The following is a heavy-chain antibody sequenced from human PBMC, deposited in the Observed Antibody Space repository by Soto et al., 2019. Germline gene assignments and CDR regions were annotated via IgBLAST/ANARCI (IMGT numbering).Heavy chain of an antibody. V-gene: IGHV1-69*13. CDR1: GGTFNSNS. CDR2: IIPIFGTT. D-gene: IGHD2-2*01. J-gene: IGHJ6*02. Sequence: SVKVSCTASGGTFNSNSISWVRQSPGQGLEWMGGIIPIFGTTNYAQKFQGRVTITADESTSTAYMQLSSLTFEDTAVYYCARDLARDIIVVPFGNSYGMDVWGQGTTVTVSS. CDR3: ARDLARDIIVVPFGNSYGMDV.